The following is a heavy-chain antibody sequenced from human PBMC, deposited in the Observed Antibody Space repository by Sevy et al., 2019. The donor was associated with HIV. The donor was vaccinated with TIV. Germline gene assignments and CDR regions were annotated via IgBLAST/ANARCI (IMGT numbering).Heavy chain of an antibody. V-gene: IGHV3-15*01. CDR2: IRNNNEGGIT. D-gene: IGHD3-22*01. CDR1: GFTFSGAW. Sequence: GGSLRLSCAASGFTFSGAWMNWVRQAPGKGLEWVGRIRNNNEGGITEFAAPVQGRFSISRDDSRNTVYLQMNSLRTEDTAVYYCTRDWGSVYYYVRAFDVWGQGTMVTVSS. CDR3: TRDWGSVYYYVRAFDV. J-gene: IGHJ3*01.